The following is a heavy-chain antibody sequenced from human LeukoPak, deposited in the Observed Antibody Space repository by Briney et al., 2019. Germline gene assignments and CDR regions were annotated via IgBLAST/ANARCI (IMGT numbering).Heavy chain of an antibody. Sequence: SETLSLTCTVSGGSISSSNYYWGWIRQPPGKGLEWIGSFYYSGTSYYNPSLKSQVTMSADTSKNQFSLKLSSVTAADTAVYYCARDFSSSSSVYYYYYMDVWGKGTTVTVSS. D-gene: IGHD6-6*01. CDR1: GGSISSSNYY. CDR2: FYYSGTS. V-gene: IGHV4-39*07. CDR3: ARDFSSSSSVYYYYYMDV. J-gene: IGHJ6*03.